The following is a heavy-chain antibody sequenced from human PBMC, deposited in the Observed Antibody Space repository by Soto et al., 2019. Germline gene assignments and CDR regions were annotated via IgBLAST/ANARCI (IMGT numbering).Heavy chain of an antibody. Sequence: ASVKVSCKASGYTFTSYDINWVRQATGQGLEWMGWMNPNSGNTGYAQKFQGRVTMTRNTSISTAYMELSSLRSEDTAVYYCARRKGLRLRYYYYMDVWGKGTTVTVSS. CDR3: ARRKGLRLRYYYYMDV. CDR2: MNPNSGNT. CDR1: GYTFTSYD. V-gene: IGHV1-8*01. D-gene: IGHD5-12*01. J-gene: IGHJ6*03.